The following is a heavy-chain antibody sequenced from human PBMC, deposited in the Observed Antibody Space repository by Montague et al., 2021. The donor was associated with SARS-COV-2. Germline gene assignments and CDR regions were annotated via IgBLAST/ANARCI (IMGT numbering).Heavy chain of an antibody. J-gene: IGHJ4*02. V-gene: IGHV4-59*01. CDR1: GGSISDYY. CDR3: AGGTGYDYYFDC. D-gene: IGHD5-12*01. Sequence: SETLSLTCSVSGGSISDYYWNWIRQPPGKGLEWIGYIYYNTGNTKYNPSLQSRVTISLDTSKNQFSLNLRSVTAADTALYFCAGGTGYDYYFDCWGLGTLVTVSS. CDR2: IYYNTGNT.